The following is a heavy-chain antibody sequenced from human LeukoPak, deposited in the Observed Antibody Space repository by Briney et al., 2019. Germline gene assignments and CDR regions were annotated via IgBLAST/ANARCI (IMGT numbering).Heavy chain of an antibody. D-gene: IGHD3-10*01. CDR3: ARVLLGYGSGSPYYFDY. Sequence: SETLSLTCTVSGGSISSYYWSWIRQPPGKGLEWMGYIYYSGSTNYNPSLKSRVTISVDTSKNQFSLKLSSVTAADTAVYYCARVLLGYGSGSPYYFDYWGQGTLVTVSS. V-gene: IGHV4-59*01. CDR1: GGSISSYY. CDR2: IYYSGST. J-gene: IGHJ4*02.